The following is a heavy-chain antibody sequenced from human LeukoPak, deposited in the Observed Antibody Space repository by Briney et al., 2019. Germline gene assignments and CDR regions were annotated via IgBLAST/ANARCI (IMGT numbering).Heavy chain of an antibody. CDR3: ARDQGVTDPPPYGLDV. CDR1: GYTFTSYY. J-gene: IGHJ6*02. CDR2: INPSGGST. V-gene: IGHV1-46*01. D-gene: IGHD4-11*01. Sequence: GASVKVSCKASGYTFTSYYMHWVRQAPGQGLEWMGIINPSGGSTSYAQKFQGRVTITADKSTSTAYMELSSLSSEDTAVYYCARDQGVTDPPPYGLDVWGQGTTVTVSS.